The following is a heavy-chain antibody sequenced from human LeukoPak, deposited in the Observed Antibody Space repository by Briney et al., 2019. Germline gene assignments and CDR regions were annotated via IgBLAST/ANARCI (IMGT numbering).Heavy chain of an antibody. V-gene: IGHV4-30-2*01. CDR3: ARKAAPGIYDILTDIDY. J-gene: IGHJ4*02. D-gene: IGHD3-9*01. CDR2: YHSGST. Sequence: YHSGSTYYNPSLKSRVTTSVDRSKNQFSLKLSSVTAADTAVYYCARKAAPGIYDILTDIDYWGQGTLVTVSS.